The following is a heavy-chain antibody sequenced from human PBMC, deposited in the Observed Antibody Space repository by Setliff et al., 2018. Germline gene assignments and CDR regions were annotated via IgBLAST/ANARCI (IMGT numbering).Heavy chain of an antibody. J-gene: IGHJ4*02. D-gene: IGHD3-22*01. CDR3: ARSGRGYYDSSGQFDY. V-gene: IGHV4-4*07. CDR2: IYTSGST. Sequence: SETLSLTCTVSGGSISSYYWSWIRQPAGKGLEWIGRIYTSGSTNYNPSLRSRVTMSVDTSKNQFSLKLSSVNAADTAVYYCARSGRGYYDSSGQFDYWGQGTLVTVSS. CDR1: GGSISSYY.